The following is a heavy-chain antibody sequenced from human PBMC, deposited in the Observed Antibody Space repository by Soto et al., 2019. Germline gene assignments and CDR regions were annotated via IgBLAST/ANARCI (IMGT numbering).Heavy chain of an antibody. CDR1: GYTFTGYS. CDR3: ARGDCRTTSCSYHSWFDP. CDR2: INPNTGVT. V-gene: IGHV1-2*02. J-gene: IGHJ5*02. Sequence: QAQLVQSGAEVRKPGASVQVSCKASGYTFTGYSIHWVRQAPGQGLQWMGYINPNTGVTNYSPSFQGRVTLTRDTSISTVYMEVGRLRSDDTAVYYCARGDCRTTSCSYHSWFDPWGQGTLVTVSS. D-gene: IGHD2-2*01.